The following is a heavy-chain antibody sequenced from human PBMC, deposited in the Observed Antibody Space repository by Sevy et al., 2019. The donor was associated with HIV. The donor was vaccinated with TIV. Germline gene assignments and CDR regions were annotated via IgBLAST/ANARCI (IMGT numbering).Heavy chain of an antibody. D-gene: IGHD1-26*01. J-gene: IGHJ4*02. CDR2: ISNSGTTI. V-gene: IGHV3-48*03. CDR3: ARKSVSYSHFDY. Sequence: GGSLRLSCAASGFTFSSYEMNWVRQAPGKGLEWVSYISNSGTTISYSDSVRGRFTISRDNARNSLYLQMNSLRGEDTAVYYCARKSVSYSHFDYWGQGTLVTVSS. CDR1: GFTFSSYE.